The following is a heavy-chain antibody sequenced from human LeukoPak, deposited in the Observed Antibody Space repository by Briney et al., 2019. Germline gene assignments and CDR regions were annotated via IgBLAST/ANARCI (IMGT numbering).Heavy chain of an antibody. D-gene: IGHD6-13*01. V-gene: IGHV4-61*01. CDR1: GGSVSSGSYY. Sequence: SSETLSLTCTVSGGSVSSGSYYWSWIRQPPGKGLEWIGYIYHSGSAYYNPSLESRVTISVDRSKNQFSLKLSSVAAADTAVYYCARASSTNWFDPWGQGTLVTVSS. CDR2: IYHSGSA. J-gene: IGHJ5*02. CDR3: ARASSTNWFDP.